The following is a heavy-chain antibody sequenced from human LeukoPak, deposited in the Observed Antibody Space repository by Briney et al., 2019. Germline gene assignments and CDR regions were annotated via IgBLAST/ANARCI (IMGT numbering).Heavy chain of an antibody. J-gene: IGHJ3*02. V-gene: IGHV4-4*07. CDR3: ARERPYYYDSSGYYYVDAFDI. CDR2: IYTSGST. CDR1: GGSFSGYY. D-gene: IGHD3-22*01. Sequence: SETLSLTCAVYGGSFSGYYWSWIRQPAGKGLEWIGRIYTSGSTNYNPSLKSRVTMSVDTSKNQFSLKLSSVTAADTAVYYCARERPYYYDSSGYYYVDAFDIWGQGTMVTVSS.